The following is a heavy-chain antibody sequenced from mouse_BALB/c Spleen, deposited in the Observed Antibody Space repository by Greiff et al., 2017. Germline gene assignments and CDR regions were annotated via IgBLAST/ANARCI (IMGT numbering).Heavy chain of an antibody. Sequence: EVQLQESGPGLVKPSQSLSLTCTVTGYSITSDYAWNWIRQFPGNKLEWMGYISYSGSTSYNPSLKSRISITRDTSKNQFFLQLNSVTTEDTATYYCARSHGNYFDYWGQGTTLTVSS. D-gene: IGHD2-1*01. CDR2: ISYSGST. CDR3: ARSHGNYFDY. CDR1: GYSITSDYA. J-gene: IGHJ2*01. V-gene: IGHV3-2*02.